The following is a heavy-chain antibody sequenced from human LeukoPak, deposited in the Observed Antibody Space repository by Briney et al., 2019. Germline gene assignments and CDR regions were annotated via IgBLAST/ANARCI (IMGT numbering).Heavy chain of an antibody. Sequence: SETLSLTCTVSGGSISSYYWSWIRQPPGKGLEWIGEIYHSGSTNYNPSLKSRVTISLDTSRNQFSLKLNSVTAADTAVYYCAKSNGYGLVDIWGQGTMVTVSS. D-gene: IGHD3-10*01. CDR3: AKSNGYGLVDI. V-gene: IGHV4-59*12. CDR1: GGSISSYY. CDR2: IYHSGST. J-gene: IGHJ3*02.